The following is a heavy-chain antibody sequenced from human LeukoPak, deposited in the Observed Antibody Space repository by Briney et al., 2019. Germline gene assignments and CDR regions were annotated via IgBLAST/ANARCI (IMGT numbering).Heavy chain of an antibody. J-gene: IGHJ4*02. V-gene: IGHV3-13*04. CDR3: SRVGSSGWPNYFDS. CDR2: IGTSGDT. D-gene: IGHD6-19*01. Sequence: GGSLRLSCAASGFTFSSYDMHWVRQATGKGLEWVSVIGTSGDTYYAGSVKGRFTISRENAKNSLYLQMNSLPAGDTAVYFCSRVGSSGWPNYFDSWGQETLVTVSS. CDR1: GFTFSSYD.